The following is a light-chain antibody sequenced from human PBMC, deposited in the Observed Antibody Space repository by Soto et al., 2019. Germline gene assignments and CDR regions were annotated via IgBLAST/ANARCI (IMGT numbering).Light chain of an antibody. V-gene: IGLV1-44*01. CDR3: AAWDDSLNGRL. CDR2: SNN. J-gene: IGLJ1*01. Sequence: QAVLTQPPSASGTPGQRVTISCSGSGSNIGSNTVDWYQQRPGTAPKLLIYSNNQRPSGVPDRFSGSKSGTSVSLAISGLQSEDEADYYCAAWDDSLNGRLFGTGTKVTVL. CDR1: GSNIGSNT.